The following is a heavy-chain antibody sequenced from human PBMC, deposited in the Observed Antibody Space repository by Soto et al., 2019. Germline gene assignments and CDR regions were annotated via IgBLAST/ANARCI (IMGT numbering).Heavy chain of an antibody. CDR2: IYYIGST. CDR1: GGSISSYY. Sequence: SGTLSLTCTVSGGSISSYYWSWIRQPPGKELEWIGYIYYIGSTNYNPSLKSRVTISVDTSKNQFSLKLSSVTAADTAVYYCARGLRRQLLNWFDPWGQGTLVTVSS. J-gene: IGHJ5*02. V-gene: IGHV4-59*01. CDR3: ARGLRRQLLNWFDP. D-gene: IGHD2-2*01.